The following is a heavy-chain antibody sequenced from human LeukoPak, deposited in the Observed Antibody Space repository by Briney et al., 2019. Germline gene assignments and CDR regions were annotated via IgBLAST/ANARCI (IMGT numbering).Heavy chain of an antibody. CDR3: ARGRGYSYGYVGNFDY. CDR1: GSTFSSYS. J-gene: IGHJ4*02. V-gene: IGHV3-48*01. CDR2: ISSSSSTI. Sequence: GGSLRLSCAASGSTFSSYSMNWVRQAPGKGLEWVSYISSSSSTIYYADSVKGRFTISRDNAKNSLYLQMNSLRAEDTAVYYCARGRGYSYGYVGNFDYWGQGTLVTVSS. D-gene: IGHD5-18*01.